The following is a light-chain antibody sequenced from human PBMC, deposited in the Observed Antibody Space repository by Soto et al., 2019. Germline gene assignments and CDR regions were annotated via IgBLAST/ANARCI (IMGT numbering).Light chain of an antibody. CDR3: QQYGSSPPLT. Sequence: EIVLTQSPATLSLSPGERATLSCRASQSVSSTYLAWYQLKPGQAPRLLIYGASSRATGIPHRFSGSGSGTDFTLTISRLEPEDFAVYYCQQYGSSPPLTFGGGTKVEI. CDR1: QSVSSTY. V-gene: IGKV3-20*01. CDR2: GAS. J-gene: IGKJ4*01.